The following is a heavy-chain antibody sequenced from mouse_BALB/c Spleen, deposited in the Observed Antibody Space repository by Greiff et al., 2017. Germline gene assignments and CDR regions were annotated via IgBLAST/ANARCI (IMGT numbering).Heavy chain of an antibody. J-gene: IGHJ4*01. Sequence: QVQLQQSGAELARPGASVKLSCKASGYTFTDYYINWVKQRTGQGLEWIGEIYPGSGNTYYNEKFKGKATLTADKSSSTAYMQLSSLTSEDSAVYFCARRYDYGSYYAMDYWGQGTSVTVSS. CDR1: GYTFTDYY. CDR3: ARRYDYGSYYAMDY. CDR2: IYPGSGNT. V-gene: IGHV1-77*01. D-gene: IGHD2-4*01.